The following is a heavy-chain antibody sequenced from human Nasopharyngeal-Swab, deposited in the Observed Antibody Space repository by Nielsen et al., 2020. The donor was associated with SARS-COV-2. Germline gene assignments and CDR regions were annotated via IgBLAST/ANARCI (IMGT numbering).Heavy chain of an antibody. CDR1: GFSLSSYW. CDR3: TRDTFGPTDS. CDR2: INPDGNTI. J-gene: IGHJ4*02. V-gene: IGHV3-74*01. D-gene: IGHD2/OR15-2a*01. Sequence: GESLKISCAASGFSLSSYWMHWVRQAPGKGLSWVSRINPDGNTINYADSVKGRFTISRDTAKNTLYLQMNSLRFGDTAVYYCTRDTFGPTDSWGQGTLVTVSS.